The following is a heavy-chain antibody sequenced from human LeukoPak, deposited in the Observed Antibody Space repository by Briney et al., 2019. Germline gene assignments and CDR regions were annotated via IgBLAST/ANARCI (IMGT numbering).Heavy chain of an antibody. J-gene: IGHJ4*02. CDR3: ARPTNTGYYEL. CDR1: GGSISSGDSV. Sequence: SETLSLTCTVSGGSISSGDSVWGWLRQPPGKGLEWSGYIYDSGRTHYNPPLKSRVTISVDTSKNQFSLKLSSVTAADTAVYYCARPTNTGYYELWGQGTLVTVSS. V-gene: IGHV4-30-4*01. D-gene: IGHD3-9*01. CDR2: IYDSGRT.